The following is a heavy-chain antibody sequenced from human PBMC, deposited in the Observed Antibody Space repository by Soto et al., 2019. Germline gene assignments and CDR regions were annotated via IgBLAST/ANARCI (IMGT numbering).Heavy chain of an antibody. CDR3: AKDRRSGSTVLMVPSNDY. D-gene: IGHD2-8*01. CDR2: ISYDGSNT. V-gene: IGHV3-30-3*02. J-gene: IGHJ4*02. CDR1: GFTFSSYA. Sequence: PGGSLRLSCAASGFTFSSYAMHWVRQAPGKGLEWVAVISYDGSNTYYADSVKGRFTTSRDNSKNMLYLQMYSLGADDTAVYYCAKDRRSGSTVLMVPSNDYWGQGTLVTVSS.